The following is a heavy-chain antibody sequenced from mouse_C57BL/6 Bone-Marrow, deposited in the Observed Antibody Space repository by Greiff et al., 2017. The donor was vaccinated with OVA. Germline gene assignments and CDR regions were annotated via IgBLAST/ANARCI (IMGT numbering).Heavy chain of an antibody. J-gene: IGHJ4*01. Sequence: VKLQQSGAELARPGASVKLSCKASGYTFTSYGISWVKQRTGQGLEWIGEIYPRSGNTYYNEKFKGKATLTADKSSSTAYMELRSLTSEDSAVYFCARRRDPWAMDYWGQGTSVTVSS. CDR2: IYPRSGNT. CDR1: GYTFTSYG. V-gene: IGHV1-81*01. D-gene: IGHD3-3*01. CDR3: ARRRDPWAMDY.